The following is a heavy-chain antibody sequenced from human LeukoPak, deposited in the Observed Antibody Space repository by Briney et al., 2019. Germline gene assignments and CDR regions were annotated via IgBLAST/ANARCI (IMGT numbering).Heavy chain of an antibody. D-gene: IGHD3-16*01. V-gene: IGHV4-39*07. CDR1: GGSISSYY. Sequence: SETLSLTCTVSGGSISSYYWGWIRQPPGKGLEWIGSIYHSGSTYYNPSLKSRVTISVDTSKNQFSLKLSSVTVADTAVYYCAREVSGQLGTHAFDIWGQGTMVTVSA. CDR2: IYHSGST. CDR3: AREVSGQLGTHAFDI. J-gene: IGHJ3*02.